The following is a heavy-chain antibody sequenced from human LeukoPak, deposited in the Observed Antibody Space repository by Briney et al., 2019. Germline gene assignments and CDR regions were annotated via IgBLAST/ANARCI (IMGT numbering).Heavy chain of an antibody. Sequence: GGSLRLSCVASGFTFSTYWMNWVRQAPGKGLERVGTISPDGSDKYYVDSVKGRFTISRDNAKTSLYLQMNSLRAEDTAVYYCARSTYDFWSGYPLDYWGQGTLVTVSS. CDR1: GFTFSTYW. D-gene: IGHD3-3*01. V-gene: IGHV3-7*01. CDR3: ARSTYDFWSGYPLDY. J-gene: IGHJ4*02. CDR2: ISPDGSDK.